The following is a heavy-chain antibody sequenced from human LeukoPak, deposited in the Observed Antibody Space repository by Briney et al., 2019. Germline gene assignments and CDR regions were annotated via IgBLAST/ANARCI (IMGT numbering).Heavy chain of an antibody. CDR3: ARLRDGYTDFDY. V-gene: IGHV3-23*01. CDR2: ISGSGGST. D-gene: IGHD5-24*01. J-gene: IGHJ4*02. CDR1: GFTFSSYA. Sequence: PGGSLRLSCAASGFTFSSYAMSWVRQAPGKGLEWVSAISGSGGSTYYADSVKGRFTISRDTARNSLYLQINSLRAEDTAVYYCARLRDGYTDFDYWGQGTLVTVSS.